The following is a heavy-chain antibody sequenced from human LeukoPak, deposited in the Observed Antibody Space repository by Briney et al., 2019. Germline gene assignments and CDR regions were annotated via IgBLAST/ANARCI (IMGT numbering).Heavy chain of an antibody. V-gene: IGHV3-48*01. Sequence: GGSLRLSCAASGFTFSSYSMNWVRQAPGKGLEWVSYISTTSGTIYYADSVKGRFTISRDNAKNSPYLQMNGLRVEDTAVYHCARASFQRWLQLGGDWGQGTLVTVSS. CDR2: ISTTSGTI. CDR1: GFTFSSYS. D-gene: IGHD5-24*01. J-gene: IGHJ4*02. CDR3: ARASFQRWLQLGGD.